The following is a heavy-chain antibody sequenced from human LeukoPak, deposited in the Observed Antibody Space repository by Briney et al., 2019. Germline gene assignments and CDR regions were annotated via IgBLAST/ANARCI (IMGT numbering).Heavy chain of an antibody. CDR3: ARASIAVAGLGHFQH. J-gene: IGHJ1*01. CDR1: GYTFTSYG. CDR2: ISAYKGNT. V-gene: IGHV1-18*01. Sequence: ASVKVSCKASGYTFTSYGTSWVRQAPEQGLEWMGWISAYKGNTNYAQRLQGRVTMTTDTSTSTAYMELRSLRSDDTAVYYCARASIAVAGLGHFQHWGQGTLVTVSS. D-gene: IGHD6-19*01.